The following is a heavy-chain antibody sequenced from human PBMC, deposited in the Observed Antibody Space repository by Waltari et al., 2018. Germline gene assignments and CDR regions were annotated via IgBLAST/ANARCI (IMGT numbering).Heavy chain of an antibody. CDR1: GGSISSYY. Sequence: QVQLQESGPGLVKPSETLSLTCTVSGGSISSYYWSWIRQPAGKGLEWIGRIYTSGSTNYNPSLKSRGTMSGDTSKNQFSLKLSAGTAADTAVYYCARDPGSYSSSWYDYWGQGTLVTVSS. CDR2: IYTSGST. V-gene: IGHV4-4*07. J-gene: IGHJ4*02. D-gene: IGHD6-13*01. CDR3: ARDPGSYSSSWYDY.